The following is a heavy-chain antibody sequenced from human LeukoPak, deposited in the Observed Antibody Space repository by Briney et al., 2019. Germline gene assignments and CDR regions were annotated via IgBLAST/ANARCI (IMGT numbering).Heavy chain of an antibody. D-gene: IGHD3-3*01. J-gene: IGHJ3*02. CDR2: INPNSGGT. CDR1: GYTFTGYY. V-gene: IGHV1-2*02. Sequence: ASVKVSCKASGYTFTGYYMHWVRQAPGQGLEWMGWINPNSGGTNYAQKFQGRVTMTRDTSISTAYMELSRLRSDDTAVYYCARADDTKYYDFWSGPGAFDIWGQGTMVTVSS. CDR3: ARADDTKYYDFWSGPGAFDI.